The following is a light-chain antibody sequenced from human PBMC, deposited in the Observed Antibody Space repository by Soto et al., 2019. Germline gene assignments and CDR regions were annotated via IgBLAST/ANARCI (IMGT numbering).Light chain of an antibody. J-gene: IGKJ1*01. V-gene: IGKV3-15*01. Sequence: EIVMTQSPGTLSVSPGERATLSCRASQTVTNNLVWYQQKPGQAPRLLIYGASTRATGIPARFSGSGSGTEFTLTISSLQSEDCAVYYCQQYNNWPPRWTFGQGTKVEIK. CDR3: QQYNNWPPRWT. CDR1: QTVTNN. CDR2: GAS.